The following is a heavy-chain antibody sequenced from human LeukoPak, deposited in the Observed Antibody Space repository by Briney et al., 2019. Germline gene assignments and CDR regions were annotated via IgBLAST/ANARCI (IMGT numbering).Heavy chain of an antibody. V-gene: IGHV5-51*01. Sequence: GESLKISCKGSGYSFTKYWIAWVSQMPGKGLEWMGIIWPGDSDTRYSPSLQGQVTISADRSISTAYLQWSGLEASDTAMYYCARRANSGPDYWGQGTLVTVSS. J-gene: IGHJ4*02. CDR2: IWPGDSDT. CDR3: ARRANSGPDY. CDR1: GYSFTKYW. D-gene: IGHD2-15*01.